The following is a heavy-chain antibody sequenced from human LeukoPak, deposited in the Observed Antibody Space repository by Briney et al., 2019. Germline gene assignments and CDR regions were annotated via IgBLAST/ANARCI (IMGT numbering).Heavy chain of an antibody. CDR1: GGSISSYY. J-gene: IGHJ5*02. Sequence: ASETLSLTCTVSGGSISSYYWSWIRQPPGKGLEWIGYIYYSGSTNYNPSLKSRVTISVDTSTNQFSLKLSSVTAADTAVYYCARGPDRSIAAAGTWGQGTLVTVSS. V-gene: IGHV4-59*08. D-gene: IGHD6-13*01. CDR3: ARGPDRSIAAAGT. CDR2: IYYSGST.